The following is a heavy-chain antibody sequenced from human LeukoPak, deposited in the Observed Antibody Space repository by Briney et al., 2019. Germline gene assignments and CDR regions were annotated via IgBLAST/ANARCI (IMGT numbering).Heavy chain of an antibody. CDR1: GGSISSYY. CDR2: IYYSGSN. Sequence: SETLSLTCTVSGGSISSYYWSWIRQPPGKGLEWIGYIYYSGSNNYNPSLKSRVTISVDTSKNQFSLKLSSVTAADTAVYYCARRGYGSGSFNRYYFDYWGQGTLVTVSS. CDR3: ARRGYGSGSFNRYYFDY. J-gene: IGHJ4*02. D-gene: IGHD3-10*01. V-gene: IGHV4-59*08.